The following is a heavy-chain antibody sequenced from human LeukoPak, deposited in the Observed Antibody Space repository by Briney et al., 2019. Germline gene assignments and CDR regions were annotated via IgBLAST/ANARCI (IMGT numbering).Heavy chain of an antibody. CDR2: IYYSGST. CDR1: GGSISSSSYY. J-gene: IGHJ4*02. D-gene: IGHD3-22*01. Sequence: SETLSLTCTVSGGSISSSSYYWGWIRQPPGKGLEWIGSIYYSGSTYYNPSLKSRVTISVDTSKNQFSLKLSSVTAADTAVYYCASPSGRSGYYPTWGQGTLVTVSS. CDR3: ASPSGRSGYYPT. V-gene: IGHV4-39*01.